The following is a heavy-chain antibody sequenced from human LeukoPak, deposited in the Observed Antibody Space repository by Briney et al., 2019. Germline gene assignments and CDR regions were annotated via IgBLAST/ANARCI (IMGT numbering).Heavy chain of an antibody. J-gene: IGHJ4*02. CDR1: GGSISSGGYY. D-gene: IGHD1-26*01. V-gene: IGHV4-30-2*01. Sequence: SETLSLTCTVSGGSISSGGYYWSWIRQPPGKGLEWIGYIYHSGSTNYNPSLKSRVTISVDKSKNQFSLKLSSVTAADTAVYYCARDRVGVYYFDYWGQGTLVTVSS. CDR3: ARDRVGVYYFDY. CDR2: IYHSGST.